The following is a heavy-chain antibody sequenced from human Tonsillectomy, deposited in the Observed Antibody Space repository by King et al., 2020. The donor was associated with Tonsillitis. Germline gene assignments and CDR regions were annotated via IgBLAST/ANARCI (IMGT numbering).Heavy chain of an antibody. CDR3: ARYEGGVFDP. CDR2: IYNSENT. V-gene: IGHV4-31*03. J-gene: IGHJ5*02. Sequence: VQLQESGPGLVKPSQTLSLTCTVSGGSISGGAYYWSWIRQHPGKGLEWIGYIYNSENTYYNPSLKRRLTISLDTSNNQFSLRLSSATAADTAVYYCARYEGGVFDPWGQGTRVTVSS. D-gene: IGHD2-15*01. CDR1: GGSISGGAYY.